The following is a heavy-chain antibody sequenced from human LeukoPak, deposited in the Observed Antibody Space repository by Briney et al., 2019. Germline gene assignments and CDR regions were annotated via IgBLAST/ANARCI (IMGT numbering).Heavy chain of an antibody. V-gene: IGHV1-2*02. CDR1: GGTFSSYA. Sequence: AASVKVSCKASGGTFSSYAISWVRQAPGQGLEWMGWINPNTGATNYAQKFQGRVTMTTDTSISTAYMELSRLRSDDTAVYYCVTLLSNAAFDYWGQGTLVTVSS. CDR2: INPNTGAT. D-gene: IGHD6-25*01. CDR3: VTLLSNAAFDY. J-gene: IGHJ4*02.